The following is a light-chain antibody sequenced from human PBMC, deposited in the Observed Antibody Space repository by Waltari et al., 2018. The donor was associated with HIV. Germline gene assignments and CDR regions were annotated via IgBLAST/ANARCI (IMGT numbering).Light chain of an antibody. CDR1: NIGTNS. J-gene: IGLJ3*02. CDR2: YVS. Sequence: SYVLTQPPSVSVAPGKTARITCVGNNIGTNSVYWYQQKPGQAPVLVIKYVSDRPSGSPERFAGSNAGNTATLTISRVEAGDEADYYCQVWDTTSEHRVFGGQTKLTVL. V-gene: IGLV3-21*04. CDR3: QVWDTTSEHRV.